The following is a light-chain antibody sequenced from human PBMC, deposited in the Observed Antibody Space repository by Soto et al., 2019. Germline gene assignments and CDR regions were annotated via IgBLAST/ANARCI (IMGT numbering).Light chain of an antibody. V-gene: IGKV1-6*01. CDR1: QDISNY. J-gene: IGKJ4*01. CDR2: DAS. Sequence: QMTQSPSSLSASVGDRVTITCQASQDISNYLTWYQQRSGKAPKLLIYDASNLETGVPSRFSGSGSGTDFTLTINSLQPEDFATYYCLQDYTYPLTFGGGTKVDIK. CDR3: LQDYTYPLT.